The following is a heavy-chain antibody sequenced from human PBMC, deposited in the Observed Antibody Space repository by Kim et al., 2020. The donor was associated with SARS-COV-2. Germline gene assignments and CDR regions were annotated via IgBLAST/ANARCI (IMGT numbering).Heavy chain of an antibody. J-gene: IGHJ5*02. V-gene: IGHV4-61*02. D-gene: IGHD3-10*01. CDR1: GGSISSGSYY. CDR2: IYTSGST. Sequence: SETLSLTCTVSGGSISSGSYYWSWIRQPAGKGLEWIGRIYTSGSTNYNPSLKSRVTISVDTSKNQFSLKLSSVTAADTAVYYCARAPRGSKTYYYGSGSYYNDERNWFDPWGQGTVVTVSS. CDR3: ARAPRGSKTYYYGSGSYYNDERNWFDP.